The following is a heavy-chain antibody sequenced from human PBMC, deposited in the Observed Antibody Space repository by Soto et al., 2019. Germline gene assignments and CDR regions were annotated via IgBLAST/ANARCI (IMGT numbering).Heavy chain of an antibody. CDR2: ISGSGGST. CDR1: GFTFSSYA. V-gene: IGHV3-23*01. Sequence: EVQVLESGGGLVQPGGSLRLSCAASGFTFSSYAMNWVRQAPGKGLEWVSVISGSGGSTYYADSVKGRFTISRDNSKNTLYLQRNSRRAEDTAVYYCARRSSGWYFDYWGQGTLVTVSS. CDR3: ARRSSGWYFDY. J-gene: IGHJ4*02. D-gene: IGHD6-19*01.